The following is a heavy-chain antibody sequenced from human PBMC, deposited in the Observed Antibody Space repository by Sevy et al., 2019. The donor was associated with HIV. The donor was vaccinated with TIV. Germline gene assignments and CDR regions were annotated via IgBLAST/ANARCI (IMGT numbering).Heavy chain of an antibody. CDR3: ARVYGRYYYDSSGYDY. CDR2: ISAYNGNT. V-gene: IGHV1-18*01. J-gene: IGHJ4*02. CDR1: GYTFTSYG. D-gene: IGHD3-22*01. Sequence: ASVKVSCKASGYTFTSYGISWVRQAPGQGLEWRGWISAYNGNTNDAQKLQGRVTMTTDTSTSTAYMELRSLRSDDTAVYYCARVYGRYYYDSSGYDYWGQGTLVTVFS.